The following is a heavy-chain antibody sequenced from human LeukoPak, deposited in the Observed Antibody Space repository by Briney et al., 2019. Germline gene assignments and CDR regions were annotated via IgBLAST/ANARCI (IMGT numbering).Heavy chain of an antibody. CDR1: GYTFTSYY. CDR3: ARGPIYGDYRYYFDY. D-gene: IGHD4-17*01. V-gene: IGHV1-46*01. CDR2: INPSGGST. J-gene: IGHJ4*02. Sequence: GASVKVSCKASGYTFTSYYMHCVRQAPGQGLEWMGIINPSGGSTSYAQKFQGRVTMTRDTSTSTVYMELSSLRSEDTAVYYCARGPIYGDYRYYFDYWGQGTLVTVSS.